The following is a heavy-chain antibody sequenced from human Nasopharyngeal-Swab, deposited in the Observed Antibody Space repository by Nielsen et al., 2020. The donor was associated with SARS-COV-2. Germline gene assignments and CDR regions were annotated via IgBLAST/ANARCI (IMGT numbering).Heavy chain of an antibody. Sequence: GESLKISCTASRFTFSSYAMSWVRQAPGKGLEWVSTINYNSGVTYSADSVKGRFTIFRDNSENTLFLQMNGLMAEDTAMYFCAKGMDTSGFHGFDIWGQGTMVTVSS. CDR3: AKGMDTSGFHGFDI. CDR2: INYNSGVT. CDR1: RFTFSSYA. J-gene: IGHJ3*02. D-gene: IGHD6-19*01. V-gene: IGHV3-23*01.